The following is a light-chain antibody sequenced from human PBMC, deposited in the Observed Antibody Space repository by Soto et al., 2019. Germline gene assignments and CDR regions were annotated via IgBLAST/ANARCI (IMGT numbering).Light chain of an antibody. Sequence: IQMTQSPSALSASTGDRVTITCRASQGISSYLAWYQQKPGKAPKLLIYAAYNLQSGVPSRFSGSGSGTDFTLTISCLQSEDFATYYCQQYYSYPRTFGQGTKVDIK. CDR1: QGISSY. CDR3: QQYYSYPRT. J-gene: IGKJ1*01. V-gene: IGKV1-8*01. CDR2: AAY.